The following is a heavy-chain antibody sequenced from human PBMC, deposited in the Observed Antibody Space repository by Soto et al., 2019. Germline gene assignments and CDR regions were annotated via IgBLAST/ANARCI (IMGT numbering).Heavy chain of an antibody. D-gene: IGHD5-18*01. CDR3: TKVRGYPV. Sequence: EVQVLESGGDLVQPGGSLRLSCAASGFTFSNYAMKWVRQSPGEGPEWVSGISAGRSTYYADSVTGRFTISRDNSKSTLFLHRDSLRAEDTALYYCTKVRGYPVWGKGTTVTVSS. CDR1: GFTFSNYA. V-gene: IGHV3-23*01. CDR2: ISAGRST. J-gene: IGHJ6*04.